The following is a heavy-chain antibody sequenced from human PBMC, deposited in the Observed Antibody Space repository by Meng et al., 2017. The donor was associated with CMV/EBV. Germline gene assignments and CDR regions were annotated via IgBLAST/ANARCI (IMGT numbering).Heavy chain of an antibody. V-gene: IGHV4-4*07. CDR1: GGSASSYY. J-gene: IGHJ5*02. CDR2: IYTSGST. Sequence: QQGGPGPGVGKPSRTLSPPCTVCGGSASSYYWSWIRQPARKGLEWIGRIYTSGSTNYNPSLKSRVTMSVDTSKNQFSLKLSSVTAADTAVYYCARDLMNCSSTSCANWFDPWGQGTLVTVSS. CDR3: ARDLMNCSSTSCANWFDP. D-gene: IGHD2-2*01.